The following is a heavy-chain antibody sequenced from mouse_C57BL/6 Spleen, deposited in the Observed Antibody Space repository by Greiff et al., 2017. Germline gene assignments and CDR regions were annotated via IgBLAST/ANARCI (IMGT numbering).Heavy chain of an antibody. D-gene: IGHD4-1*01. CDR2: ISDGGSYT. V-gene: IGHV5-4*01. Sequence: EVKLQESGGGLVKPGGSLKLSCAASGFTFSSYAMSWVRQTPEKRLEWVATISDGGSYTYYPDNVKGRFTISRDNAKNNLYLQMSHLKSEDTAMYYCARDQAGTFAYWGQGTLVTVSA. CDR3: ARDQAGTFAY. J-gene: IGHJ3*01. CDR1: GFTFSSYA.